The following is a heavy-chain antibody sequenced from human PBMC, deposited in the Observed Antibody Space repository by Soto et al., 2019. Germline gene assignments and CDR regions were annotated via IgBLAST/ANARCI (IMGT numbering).Heavy chain of an antibody. CDR3: AGYCSGGSCLSPTIYYHYGMDV. Sequence: GASVKVSCKASGYTFTSYGISWVRQAPGQGFEWMGWINAYDGNTNYAQPFHGRVTMTTDTSTSTAYMELRSLKSDDTAVYYCAGYCSGGSCLSPTIYYHYGMDVWGQGTTVTVSS. CDR1: GYTFTSYG. J-gene: IGHJ6*02. D-gene: IGHD2-15*01. V-gene: IGHV1-18*04. CDR2: INAYDGNT.